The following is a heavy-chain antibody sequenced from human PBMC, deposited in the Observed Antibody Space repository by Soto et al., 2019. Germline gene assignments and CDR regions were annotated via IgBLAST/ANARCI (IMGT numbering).Heavy chain of an antibody. CDR2: ISYDGESK. V-gene: IGHV3-30*18. D-gene: IGHD6-6*01. CDR1: GLTFSTYA. Sequence: GGSLRLSCAASGLTFSTYAMHWVRQAPGKGLEWVAAISYDGESKYYADSVKGRFTISRDNSNNTLSLQMNSLRPEDTAVYFCAKDWNMAARPIYYFDYWGQGTLVTVSS. CDR3: AKDWNMAARPIYYFDY. J-gene: IGHJ4*02.